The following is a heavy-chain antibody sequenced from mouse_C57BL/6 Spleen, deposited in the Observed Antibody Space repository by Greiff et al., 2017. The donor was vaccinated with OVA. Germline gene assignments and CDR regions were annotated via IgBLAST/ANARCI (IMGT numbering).Heavy chain of an antibody. Sequence: EVKLMESGAELVKPGASVKLSCTASGFNIKDYYMHWVKQRTEQGLEWIGRIDPEDGETKYAPKFPGKATITADTSSNTAYLQLSRLTSEDTAVYYCAIYGNYVPYAMDYWGQGTSVTVSS. J-gene: IGHJ4*01. CDR2: IDPEDGET. D-gene: IGHD2-1*01. CDR3: AIYGNYVPYAMDY. CDR1: GFNIKDYY. V-gene: IGHV14-2*01.